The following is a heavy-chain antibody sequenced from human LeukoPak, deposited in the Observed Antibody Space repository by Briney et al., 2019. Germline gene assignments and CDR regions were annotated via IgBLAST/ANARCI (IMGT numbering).Heavy chain of an antibody. V-gene: IGHV1-18*01. CDR1: GYTFTSHG. CDR3: ARGNCGGDCYSFDY. CDR2: ISAYNGNT. Sequence: ASVKVSCKASGYTFTSHGIIWVRQAPGQGLEWMAWISAYNGNTNYAQKLQGRVIVTTETSTSTAYMELRSLRSDDTAVYYCARGNCGGDCYSFDYWGQGTLVTVSS. J-gene: IGHJ4*02. D-gene: IGHD2-21*02.